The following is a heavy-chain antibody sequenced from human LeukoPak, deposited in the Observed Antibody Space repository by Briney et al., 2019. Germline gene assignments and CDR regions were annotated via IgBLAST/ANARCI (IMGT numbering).Heavy chain of an antibody. Sequence: GGSLRLSCAASGFTFSSYAMHWVRQAPGKGLEWVAVISYDGSNKYYADSVKGRFTISRDNPKNTLYLQMNSLRAEDTAVYYCARDRGDGYNFWDDYWGQGTLVTVSS. V-gene: IGHV3-30-3*01. CDR2: ISYDGSNK. CDR1: GFTFSSYA. J-gene: IGHJ4*02. CDR3: ARDRGDGYNFWDDY. D-gene: IGHD3-3*01.